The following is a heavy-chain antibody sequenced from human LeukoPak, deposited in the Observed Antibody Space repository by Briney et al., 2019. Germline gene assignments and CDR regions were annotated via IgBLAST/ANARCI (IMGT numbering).Heavy chain of an antibody. J-gene: IGHJ5*02. Sequence: GGSLRLSCAASGFTFSSYAMHWVRQAPGKGLERVAVISYDGSSKNYADSVKGRFTISRDNSENTLYLQMSSLKTDDSAVYYCARNPAAWFGELSSWFDPWGQGTLVTVSS. D-gene: IGHD3-10*01. CDR1: GFTFSSYA. V-gene: IGHV3-30-3*01. CDR3: ARNPAAWFGELSSWFDP. CDR2: ISYDGSSK.